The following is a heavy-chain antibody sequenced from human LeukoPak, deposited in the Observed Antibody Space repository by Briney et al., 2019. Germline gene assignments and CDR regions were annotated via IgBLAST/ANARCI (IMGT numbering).Heavy chain of an antibody. J-gene: IGHJ4*02. D-gene: IGHD2-15*01. CDR1: GLIFSNKA. Sequence: GVSLSLSCAASGLIFSNKAMSWVRQAPGKGLEWIAAVDSTGVYTWYADSVKGRFIISRDNSVNTLYLRMNSLTAADTAMYYCASGSAGGRPYYFDYWGQGSLVTVSS. V-gene: IGHV3-23*01. CDR2: VDSTGVYT. CDR3: ASGSAGGRPYYFDY.